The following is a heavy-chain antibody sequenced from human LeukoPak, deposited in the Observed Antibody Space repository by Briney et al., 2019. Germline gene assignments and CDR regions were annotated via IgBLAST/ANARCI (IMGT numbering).Heavy chain of an antibody. Sequence: PSWTLSLTRTVSGGSRSRGSYYGSWIRQPAGKGLEWIWRIYTSGSTNYNPSLKSRVTISVDTSKNQFSLKLSSVTAADTAVYYCGRCSRWFPLFDYWGQGTLVTVSS. CDR3: GRCSRWFPLFDY. J-gene: IGHJ4*02. CDR2: IYTSGST. D-gene: IGHD6-13*01. V-gene: IGHV4-61*02. CDR1: GGSRSRGSYY.